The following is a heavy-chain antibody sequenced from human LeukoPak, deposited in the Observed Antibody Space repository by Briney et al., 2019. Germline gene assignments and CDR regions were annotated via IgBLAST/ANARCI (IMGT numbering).Heavy chain of an antibody. V-gene: IGHV4-34*01. Sequence: PSETLSLTCAVYGGSFSGYYWSWIRQPPGKGLEWIGEINHSGSTNYNPSLKSRVTISVDTSKNQFSLKLSSVTAADTAVYYCARRGDSSGYYYAWSFDYWGQGTLVTVSS. CDR2: INHSGST. CDR1: GGSFSGYY. CDR3: ARRGDSSGYYYAWSFDY. J-gene: IGHJ4*02. D-gene: IGHD3-22*01.